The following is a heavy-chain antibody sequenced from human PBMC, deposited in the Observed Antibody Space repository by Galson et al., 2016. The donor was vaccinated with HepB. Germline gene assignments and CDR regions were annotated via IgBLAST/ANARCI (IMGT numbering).Heavy chain of an antibody. J-gene: IGHJ4*01. CDR2: ISTGGGTI. Sequence: SLRLSCAASGFTFSDYYMAWVRQAPGKGLEWLSYISTGGGTIHYADSVKGRFTISRDNTQNSLYLQMNSLRADDTAAYYCAREGFGTYYINYFDYWGHGALVTVSS. CDR3: AREGFGTYYINYFDY. V-gene: IGHV3-11*01. D-gene: IGHD3-22*01. CDR1: GFTFSDYY.